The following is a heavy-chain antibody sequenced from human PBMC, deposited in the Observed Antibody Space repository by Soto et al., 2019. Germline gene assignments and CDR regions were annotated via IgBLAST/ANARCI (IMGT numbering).Heavy chain of an antibody. CDR3: ARVVVRSYYYYGMDV. J-gene: IGHJ6*02. CDR2: ISYDGSNK. V-gene: IGHV3-30-3*01. CDR1: GFTFSSYA. Sequence: GGSLRLSCAASGFTFSSYAMHWVRQAPGKGLEWVAVISYDGSNKYYADSVKGRFTISRDNSKNTLYLQMNSLRAEDTAVYYCARVVVRSYYYYGMDVWGQGTTVTV. D-gene: IGHD2-2*01.